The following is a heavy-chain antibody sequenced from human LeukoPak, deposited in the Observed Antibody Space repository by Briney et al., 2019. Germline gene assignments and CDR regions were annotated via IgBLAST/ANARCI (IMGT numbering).Heavy chain of an antibody. D-gene: IGHD3-3*01. J-gene: IGHJ5*02. V-gene: IGHV1-18*01. Sequence: ASVKVSCKASGGTFSSYAISWVRQAPGQGLEWMGWISAYNGNTNYAQKLQGRVTMTTDTSTSTAYMELRSLRSDDTAVYYCAREGDSGFWSGYRFNWFDPWGQGTLVTVSS. CDR1: GGTFSSYA. CDR3: AREGDSGFWSGYRFNWFDP. CDR2: ISAYNGNT.